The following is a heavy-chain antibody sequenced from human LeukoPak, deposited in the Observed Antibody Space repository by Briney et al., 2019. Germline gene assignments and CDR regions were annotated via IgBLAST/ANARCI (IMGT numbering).Heavy chain of an antibody. CDR1: GFTFSDYY. CDR2: IYSGGST. CDR3: ARSYSESPYDAFDI. D-gene: IGHD1-26*01. J-gene: IGHJ3*02. Sequence: GGSLRLSCAASGFTFSDYYMSWVRQAPGKGLEWVSVIYSGGSTFYADSVKDRFTISRHNSKNTLYLQMNSLRAEDTAVYYCARSYSESPYDAFDIWGQGTMVTVSS. V-gene: IGHV3-53*04.